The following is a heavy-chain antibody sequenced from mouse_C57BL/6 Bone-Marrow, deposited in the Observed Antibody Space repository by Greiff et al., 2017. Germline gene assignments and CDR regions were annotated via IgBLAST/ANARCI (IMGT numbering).Heavy chain of an antibody. CDR2: ISDGGSYT. D-gene: IGHD2-4*01. J-gene: IGHJ1*03. V-gene: IGHV5-4*01. Sequence: EVKLMASGGGLVKPGGSLKLSCAASGFTFSSYAMSWVRQTPEKRLEWVATISDGGSYTYYPDNVKGRFTISRDNAKNNLYLQMSHLKSEDTAMYYCAREGGLRREYFDVWGTGTTVTVSS. CDR3: AREGGLRREYFDV. CDR1: GFTFSSYA.